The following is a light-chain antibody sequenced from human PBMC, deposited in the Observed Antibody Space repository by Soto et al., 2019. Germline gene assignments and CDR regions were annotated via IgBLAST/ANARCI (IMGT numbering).Light chain of an antibody. CDR1: QSVSSSY. J-gene: IGKJ1*01. Sequence: IGLTQSPGTLPLSQGERATLSCRASQSVSSSYFAWSQPKPGQAPRXLIYGASSRATGIPDRFSGSGSGTDFTLTISRLEPEDSAVYYCQQYGNSPAFGPGTKVDIK. V-gene: IGKV3-20*01. CDR3: QQYGNSPA. CDR2: GAS.